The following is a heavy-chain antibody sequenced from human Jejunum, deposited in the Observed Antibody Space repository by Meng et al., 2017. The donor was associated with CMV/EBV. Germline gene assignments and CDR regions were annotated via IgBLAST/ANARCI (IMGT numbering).Heavy chain of an antibody. CDR2: SNYDGTVT. Sequence: YWMHWLRQSPGKGLVWVSRSNYDGTVTNYADSVKGRFTISRDNGRNTLYLQMDSLRAEDTAVYYCARGAYYSDSPDYQNPDAFDIWGQGIMVTVSS. J-gene: IGHJ3*02. V-gene: IGHV3-74*01. CDR1: YW. D-gene: IGHD3-22*01. CDR3: ARGAYYSDSPDYQNPDAFDI.